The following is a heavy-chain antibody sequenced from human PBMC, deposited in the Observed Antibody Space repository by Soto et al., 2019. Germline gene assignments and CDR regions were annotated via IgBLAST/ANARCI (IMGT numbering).Heavy chain of an antibody. D-gene: IGHD3-10*01. V-gene: IGHV1-46*01. J-gene: IGHJ6*02. CDR1: GYTFTSYY. CDR2: INPSGGST. Sequence: ASVKVSCKASGYTFTSYYMHWVRQAPGQGLEWMGIINPSGGSTSYAQKFQGRVTMTRDTSTSTVYMELSSLRSEDTAVYYCARPNDYYGSGSYRDYYYYGMDVWGQGTTVTVSS. CDR3: ARPNDYYGSGSYRDYYYYGMDV.